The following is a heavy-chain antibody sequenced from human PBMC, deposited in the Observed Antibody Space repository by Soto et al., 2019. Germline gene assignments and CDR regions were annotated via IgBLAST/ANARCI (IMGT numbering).Heavy chain of an antibody. D-gene: IGHD3-10*01. CDR2: ISWNSGSI. J-gene: IGHJ4*02. CDR3: AKGEYYGPDY. Sequence: GGSLRLSCAASGFTFDDYAMHWVRQAPGKGLEWVSGISWNSGSIGYADSVKGRFTISRDNAKNSLYLQMNSLRAEDTALYYCAKGEYYGPDYWGQGTLVTVSS. CDR1: GFTFDDYA. V-gene: IGHV3-9*01.